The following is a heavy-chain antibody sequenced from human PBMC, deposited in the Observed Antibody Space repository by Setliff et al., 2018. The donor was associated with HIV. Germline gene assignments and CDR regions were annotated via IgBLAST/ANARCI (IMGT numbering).Heavy chain of an antibody. D-gene: IGHD6-13*01. CDR2: IYPVDSET. J-gene: IGHJ6*02. CDR1: GYNFVDYS. V-gene: IGHV5-51*01. CDR3: ARQSSWYLYYYYYYGMDV. Sequence: GESLKISCQGSGYNFVDYSIAWVRQVPGKGLEWMGIIYPVDSETRYSPSFQGQVTISADKSINTAYLQWTTLKASDSAMYYCARQSSWYLYYYYYYGMDVWGQGTTVTVSS.